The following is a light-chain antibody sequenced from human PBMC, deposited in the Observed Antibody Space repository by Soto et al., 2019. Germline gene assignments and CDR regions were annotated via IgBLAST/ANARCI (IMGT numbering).Light chain of an antibody. CDR2: GAS. CDR3: QHYGSSPGT. V-gene: IGKV3-20*01. Sequence: EIVLTQSPGTLSLSPGERATLSCRASQSVSSSYLAWYQQKPGQAPRLLIYGASTRATGISSRFSGGGSGTDFTLTISNLKPEDFAVYYCQHYGSSPGTFGQGTKVDIK. CDR1: QSVSSSY. J-gene: IGKJ1*01.